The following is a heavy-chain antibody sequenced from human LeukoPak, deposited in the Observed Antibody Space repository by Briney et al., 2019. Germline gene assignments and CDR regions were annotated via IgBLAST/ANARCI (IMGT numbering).Heavy chain of an antibody. CDR1: GFTSTNYA. D-gene: IGHD5-12*01. CDR3: VKGAYDYIEMGYFDS. Sequence: GGSLRLSCAASGFTSTNYAMNWVRQAPGKGLEWVSIVIGSSGSTDYADSVKGRFTNSRDNSKNMVFLQMNSLRPEDTAIYYCVKGAYDYIEMGYFDSWGQGTLVIVSS. J-gene: IGHJ4*02. CDR2: VIGSSGST. V-gene: IGHV3-23*01.